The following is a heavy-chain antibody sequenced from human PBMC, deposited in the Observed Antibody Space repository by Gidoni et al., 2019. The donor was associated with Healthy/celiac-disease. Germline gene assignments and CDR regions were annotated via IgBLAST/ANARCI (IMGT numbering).Heavy chain of an antibody. CDR3: ARVTLLWFGEDGLDYYYYDGMDV. CDR1: GGTFSSYA. V-gene: IGHV1-69*06. CDR2: IIPIFGTE. Sequence: QVQLVQSGAEVTKPGSSVKVSCKASGGTFSSYALSWFRQAPGQGLEWMGGIIPIFGTENDEQKGQGRGTMTADKSTSTADMELSSLRSEDTAVYYCARVTLLWFGEDGLDYYYYDGMDVWGQGTTVTVSS. D-gene: IGHD3-10*01. J-gene: IGHJ6*02.